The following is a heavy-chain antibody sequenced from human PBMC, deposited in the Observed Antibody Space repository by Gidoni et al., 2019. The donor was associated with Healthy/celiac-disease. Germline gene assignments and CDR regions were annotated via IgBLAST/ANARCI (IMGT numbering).Heavy chain of an antibody. CDR1: GGTFSSYA. J-gene: IGHJ2*01. CDR3: ARTPPYYYGSGSHDWYFDL. D-gene: IGHD3-10*01. Sequence: QVQLVQSGAEVKKPGSSVKVSCKASGGTFSSYAISWVRQAPGQGLEWMGGIIPIFGTANYAQKFQGRVTITADESTSTAYMELSSLRSEDTAVYYCARTPPYYYGSGSHDWYFDLWGRGTLVTVSS. V-gene: IGHV1-69*01. CDR2: IIPIFGTA.